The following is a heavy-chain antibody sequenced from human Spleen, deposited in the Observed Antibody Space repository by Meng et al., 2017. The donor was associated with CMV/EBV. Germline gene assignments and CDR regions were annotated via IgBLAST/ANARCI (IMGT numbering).Heavy chain of an antibody. J-gene: IGHJ4*02. CDR3: ARMPPGYSSSWYDY. Sequence: SGPTLSKPTRTHTLTGTFSGFSLSTRGMRLRWIRQPPGKALERLARIDWDDDKFYSTSLKTRLTITKHTSKNQVVLTMTNMDTVETATYDGARMPPGYSSSWYDYWGQGTLVTVSS. V-gene: IGHV2-70D*14. CDR2: IDWDDDK. CDR1: GFSLSTRGMR. D-gene: IGHD6-13*01.